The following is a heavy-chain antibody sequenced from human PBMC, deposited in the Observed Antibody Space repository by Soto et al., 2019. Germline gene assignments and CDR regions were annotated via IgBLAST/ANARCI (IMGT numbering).Heavy chain of an antibody. V-gene: IGHV4-31*03. D-gene: IGHD2-2*01. CDR2: IYYSGSA. CDR1: GGSISSGANY. Sequence: SETLSLTCTVSGGSISSGANYWSWVRQGPGKGLEWIGNIYYSGSAYYNPSLKSRLTMSVDTSKNSFSLKLTSVTAADTAVYYCARVLCSNTTCYFPDWFDPWGQGTLVTVSS. J-gene: IGHJ5*02. CDR3: ARVLCSNTTCYFPDWFDP.